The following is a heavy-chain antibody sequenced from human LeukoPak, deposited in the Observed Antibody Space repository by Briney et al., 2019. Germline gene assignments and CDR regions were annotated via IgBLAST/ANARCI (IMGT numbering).Heavy chain of an antibody. CDR3: AILGTGSS. V-gene: IGHV4-39*01. D-gene: IGHD3-10*01. CDR1: GGSISSSTYY. Sequence: SETLSLTCTVSGGSISSSTYYWGWIRQPPGRGLEWIGSIYYRGSTYYNPSLKSRVTISVDTSNNQFSLRLSSVTAADTAVYYCAILGTGSSWGQGTLVTVSS. J-gene: IGHJ5*02. CDR2: IYYRGST.